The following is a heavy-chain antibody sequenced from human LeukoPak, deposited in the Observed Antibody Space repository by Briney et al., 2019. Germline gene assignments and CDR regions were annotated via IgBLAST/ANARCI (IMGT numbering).Heavy chain of an antibody. CDR3: ARDVVGMGGYGAYVGLPLDY. D-gene: IGHD5-12*01. CDR2: IYTSEST. Sequence: PSQTLSLTCTVSGGSISSGSYYWSWIRQPAGKGLEWIGRIYTSESTNYNPSLKSRVTISVDTSKNQFSLKLSSVTAADTAVYYCARDVVGMGGYGAYVGLPLDYWDKGILVTVSS. J-gene: IGHJ4*02. CDR1: GGSISSGSYY. V-gene: IGHV4-61*02.